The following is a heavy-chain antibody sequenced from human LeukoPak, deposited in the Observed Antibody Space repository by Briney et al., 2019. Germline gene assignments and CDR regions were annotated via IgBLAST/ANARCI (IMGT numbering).Heavy chain of an antibody. V-gene: IGHV3-38-3*01. CDR3: AKDPGTVAWFDP. J-gene: IGHJ5*02. CDR1: GFTVSSNE. Sequence: GGSLRLSCAASGFTVSSNEMSWVRQAPGKGLEWVSSISGGSTYYADSRKGRFTISRDNSKNTLYLQMNSLRPEDSAVYYCAKDPGTVAWFDPWGQGTLVTVSS. CDR2: ISGGST. D-gene: IGHD3-10*01.